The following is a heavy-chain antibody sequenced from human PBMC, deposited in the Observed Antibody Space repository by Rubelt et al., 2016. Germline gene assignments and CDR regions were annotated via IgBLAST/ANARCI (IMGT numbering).Heavy chain of an antibody. CDR2: IYPGDSDT. CDR1: GYSFTTYR. J-gene: IGHJ5*02. D-gene: IGHD4-23*01. Sequence: EVQLVQSGAEVKKPGESLKISCKGSGYSFTTYRIGWVRQMPGKGLECMGIIYPGDSDTRYSPSLQGQVTISADKTISTSYLQWSSLKASYTAMYYCARHAGDGGNAEDWFDPWGQGTLVTVSS. CDR3: ARHAGDGGNAEDWFDP. V-gene: IGHV5-51*01.